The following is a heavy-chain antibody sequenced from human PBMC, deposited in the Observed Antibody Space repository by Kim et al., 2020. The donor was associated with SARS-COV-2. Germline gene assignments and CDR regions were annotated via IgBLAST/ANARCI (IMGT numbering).Heavy chain of an antibody. V-gene: IGHV3-74*01. D-gene: IGHD1-1*01. J-gene: IGHJ6*02. Sequence: YATSVRVRFTISRDNAQSTLYLQMTRLRAEDTSVYHCASKTAGYYRYAMDVWGQGTTVTVSS. CDR3: ASKTAGYYRYAMDV.